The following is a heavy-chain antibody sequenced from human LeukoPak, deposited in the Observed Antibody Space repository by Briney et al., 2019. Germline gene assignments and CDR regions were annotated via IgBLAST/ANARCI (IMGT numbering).Heavy chain of an antibody. CDR2: ISSSSTI. V-gene: IGHV3-48*02. CDR3: ARDYGSHGEYFDY. Sequence: PGGSLRLSCAASGFIFSNYNMNWVRQAPGKGLEWVSYISSSSTIYYADSVKGRFTTYRDNAKNSVYLQMNSLRDEDTAVNYCARDYGSHGEYFDYWGQGTPVTVSS. CDR1: GFIFSNYN. D-gene: IGHD3-10*01. J-gene: IGHJ4*02.